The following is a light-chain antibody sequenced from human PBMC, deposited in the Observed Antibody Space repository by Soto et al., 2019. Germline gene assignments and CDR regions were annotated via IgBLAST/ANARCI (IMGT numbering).Light chain of an antibody. CDR2: AAS. CDR3: QQSYSTPRIT. V-gene: IGKV1-39*01. CDR1: QSINFY. Sequence: DIQMTQSPSTLSASVGDTVTVTCRASQSINFYLNWYQQKPGKAPKFLIYAASNLESGVPSRFSGSGSGTDFTLTISSLQPEDFATYYCQQSYSTPRITFGQGTRLAI. J-gene: IGKJ5*01.